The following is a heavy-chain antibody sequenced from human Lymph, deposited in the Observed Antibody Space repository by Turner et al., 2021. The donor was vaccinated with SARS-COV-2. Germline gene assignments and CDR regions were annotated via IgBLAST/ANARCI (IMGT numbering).Heavy chain of an antibody. CDR2: IKQDGSEK. D-gene: IGHD1-26*01. CDR3: ARMGSSSWYFDY. J-gene: IGHJ4*02. V-gene: IGHV3-7*01. CDR1: GFTFSYYW. Sequence: EVQLVESGGGLVRPGGSLSLSCAASGFTFSYYWMSWVRQAPGKGLEWVANIKQDGSEKYYVDSVKGRFTISRDNAKNSLFLQMNSLRAEDTAVYYCARMGSSSWYFDYWGQGTLVTVSS.